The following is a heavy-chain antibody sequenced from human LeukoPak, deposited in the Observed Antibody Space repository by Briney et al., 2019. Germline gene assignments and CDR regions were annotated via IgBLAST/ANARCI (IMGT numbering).Heavy chain of an antibody. CDR2: IIPIFGTA. V-gene: IGHV1-69*05. CDR3: ARDPVGYYYDSSGYYYVD. CDR1: GYTFTGYY. J-gene: IGHJ4*02. D-gene: IGHD3-22*01. Sequence: SVKVSCKASGYTFTGYYMHWVRQAPGQGLEWMGRIIPIFGTANYAQKFQGRVTITTDESTSTAYMELSSLRSEDTAVYYCARDPVGYYYDSSGYYYVDWGQGTLVTVSS.